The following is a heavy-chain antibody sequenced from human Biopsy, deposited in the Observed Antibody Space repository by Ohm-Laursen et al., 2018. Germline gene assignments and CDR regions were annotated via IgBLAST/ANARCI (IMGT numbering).Heavy chain of an antibody. CDR2: VYTSGST. Sequence: SQTLSLTCTVSGGSLKNYYWSWIRQPAGKGLEWIGRVYTSGSTSYNPSLESRVTMSVVTSKSQFSLKVTSMTAADTALYYCARDYGLELGGLEAFDIWGQGTMATVPS. D-gene: IGHD1-7*01. CDR3: ARDYGLELGGLEAFDI. V-gene: IGHV4-4*07. J-gene: IGHJ3*02. CDR1: GGSLKNYY.